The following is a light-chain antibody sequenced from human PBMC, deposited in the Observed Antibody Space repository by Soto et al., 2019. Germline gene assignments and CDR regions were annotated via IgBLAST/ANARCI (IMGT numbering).Light chain of an antibody. CDR1: QSIGSW. CDR2: KAS. J-gene: IGKJ2*01. V-gene: IGKV1-5*03. Sequence: DIQMTQSPSTLSASVGDRVTITCRTSQSIGSWLAWYQQKPGKAPKLLIYKASSLETGVPSRFSGSGSGTEFTLTISSLQPDYFATYYCQQYNSYATFGQGTKLEI. CDR3: QQYNSYAT.